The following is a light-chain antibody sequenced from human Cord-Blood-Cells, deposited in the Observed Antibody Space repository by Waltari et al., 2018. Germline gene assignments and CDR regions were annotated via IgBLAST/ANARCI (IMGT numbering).Light chain of an antibody. CDR2: WAS. J-gene: IGKJ2*01. CDR3: QQYYSTPYT. CDR1: QSVLYRSNNKKY. V-gene: IGKV4-1*01. Sequence: DIVMTQSPDSLAVSLGERATINCKSSQSVLYRSNNKKYLAWYQQKPGQPTKLLIYWASTREAGVPDRFSGSGSGTDFTLTISSLQAEDVAVYYCQQYYSTPYTVGQGTKLEIK.